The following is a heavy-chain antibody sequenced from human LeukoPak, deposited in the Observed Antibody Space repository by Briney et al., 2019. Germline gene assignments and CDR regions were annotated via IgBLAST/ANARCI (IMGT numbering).Heavy chain of an antibody. CDR3: ARAVVPAGLDY. CDR1: GFTFSSYW. D-gene: IGHD2-2*01. J-gene: IGHJ4*02. CDR2: ISSSSSYI. V-gene: IGHV3-21*01. Sequence: GGSLRLSCAASGFTFSSYWMHWVRQAPGKGLEWVSSISSSSSYIYYADSVKGRFTISRDNAKNSLYLQMNSLRAEDTAVYYCARAVVPAGLDYWGQGTLVTVSS.